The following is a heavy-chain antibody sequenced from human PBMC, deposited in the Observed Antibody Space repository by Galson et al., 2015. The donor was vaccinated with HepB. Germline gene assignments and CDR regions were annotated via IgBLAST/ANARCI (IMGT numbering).Heavy chain of an antibody. CDR2: INPNSGGT. V-gene: IGHV1-2*06. Sequence: SVKVSCKASGYTFTGYYMHWVRQAPGQGLEWMGRINPNSGGTNYAQKFQGRVTMTRDTSISTAYMELSRLRSDDTAVYYCARTPIGYCSCGSCYQLGYWGQGTLVTVSS. D-gene: IGHD2-15*01. CDR1: GYTFTGYY. CDR3: ARTPIGYCSCGSCYQLGY. J-gene: IGHJ4*02.